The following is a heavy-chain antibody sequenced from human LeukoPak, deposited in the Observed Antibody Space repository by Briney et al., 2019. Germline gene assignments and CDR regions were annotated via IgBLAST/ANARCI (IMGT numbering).Heavy chain of an antibody. CDR1: GYTFTGYY. J-gene: IGHJ3*02. Sequence: GASVKVSCKASGYTFTGYYMHWVRQAPGQGLEWMGWINPNSGGTNYAQKFQGRVTMTRDTSISTAYMELSRLRSDDTAVYYCARDQYYYGSGRSAFDIWGQGTMVTVSS. D-gene: IGHD3-10*01. CDR3: ARDQYYYGSGRSAFDI. V-gene: IGHV1-2*02. CDR2: INPNSGGT.